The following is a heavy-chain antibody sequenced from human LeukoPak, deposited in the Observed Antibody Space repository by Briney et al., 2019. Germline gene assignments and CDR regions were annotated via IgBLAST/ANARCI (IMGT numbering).Heavy chain of an antibody. CDR1: GYTFTSYY. Sequence: GASVKVSCKASGYTFTSYYLHWVRQAPGQGLEWTGIINPSGGSTRNAQKFQGRVTMTRDTSTSTVHMELSSLRSEDTVVYYCARVGARRDGYNYFDYWGQGTLVTVSS. CDR3: ARVGARRDGYNYFDY. V-gene: IGHV1-46*01. J-gene: IGHJ4*02. D-gene: IGHD5-24*01. CDR2: INPSGGST.